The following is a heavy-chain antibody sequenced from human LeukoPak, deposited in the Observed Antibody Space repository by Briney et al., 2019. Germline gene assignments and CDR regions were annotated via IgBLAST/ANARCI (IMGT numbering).Heavy chain of an antibody. CDR3: ARAFGSGSYYTN. V-gene: IGHV3-15*01. J-gene: IGHJ4*02. CDR1: GFTFNNAW. CDR2: IKSKIDGGTT. Sequence: PGGSLRLSCAASGFTFNNAWMSWVRQAPGKGLEWIGRIKSKIDGGTTDYDAPVKGRFTISRDDSKNTLYLQMNSLRDEDTAVYYCARAFGSGSYYTNWGQGTLVTVSS. D-gene: IGHD3-10*01.